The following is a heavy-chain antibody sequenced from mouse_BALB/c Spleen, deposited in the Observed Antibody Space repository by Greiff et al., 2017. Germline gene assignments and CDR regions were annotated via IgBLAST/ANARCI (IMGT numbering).Heavy chain of an antibody. CDR2: INPSTGYT. J-gene: IGHJ2*01. CDR1: GYTFTSYW. CDR3: ARWAYYDYDGRDY. D-gene: IGHD2-4*01. Sequence: VQLQQSGAELAKPGASVKMSCKASGYTFTSYWMHWVKQRPGQGLEWIGYINPSTGYTEYNQKFKDKATLTADKSSSTAYMQLSSLTSEDSAVYYCARWAYYDYDGRDYWGQGTTLTVSS. V-gene: IGHV1-7*01.